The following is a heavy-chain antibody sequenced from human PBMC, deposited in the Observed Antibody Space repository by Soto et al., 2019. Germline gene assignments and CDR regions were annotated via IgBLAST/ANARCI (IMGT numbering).Heavy chain of an antibody. J-gene: IGHJ4*02. CDR1: GGSISSSTYH. CDR3: SRERESASEH. V-gene: IGHV4-39*02. Sequence: SETLSLTCTVSGGSISSSTYHWAWIRQPPGKGLEWIANIYYTGTTYYSPSLKSRVTISVDTSKNHFSLKLSSVTAADTAVYYCSRERESASEHWGQGTLVTVSS. CDR2: IYYTGTT.